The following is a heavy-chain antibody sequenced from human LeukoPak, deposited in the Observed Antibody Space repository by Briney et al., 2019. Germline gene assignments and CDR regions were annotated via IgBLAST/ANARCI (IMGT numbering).Heavy chain of an antibody. J-gene: IGHJ4*02. CDR3: ARTVSYDFWSGYYNY. CDR1: GGTFSSYA. CDR2: ISAYNGNT. Sequence: ASVKVSCKASGGTFSSYAISWVRQAPGQGLEWMGWISAYNGNTNYAQKLQGRVTMTTDTSTSTAYMELRSLRSDDTAVYYCARTVSYDFWSGYYNYWGQGTLVTVSS. V-gene: IGHV1-18*01. D-gene: IGHD3-3*01.